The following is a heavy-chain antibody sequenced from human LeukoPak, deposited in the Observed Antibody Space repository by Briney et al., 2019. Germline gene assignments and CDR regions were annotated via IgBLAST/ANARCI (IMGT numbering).Heavy chain of an antibody. CDR2: IKPSGGDT. J-gene: IGHJ4*02. D-gene: IGHD6-19*01. Sequence: GASVKVSCKASGYTFISFYLHWARQAPGQGLEWMGIIKPSGGDTSFAQKFQARVTLTRNTSTSTVYMELSSLTFEDTAVYYCARDWSESGIAVADYFDYWGQGTLVTVSS. CDR1: GYTFISFY. CDR3: ARDWSESGIAVADYFDY. V-gene: IGHV1-46*01.